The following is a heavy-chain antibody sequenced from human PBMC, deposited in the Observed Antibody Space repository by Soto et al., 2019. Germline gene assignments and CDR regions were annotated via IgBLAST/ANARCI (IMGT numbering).Heavy chain of an antibody. D-gene: IGHD6-13*01. CDR1: GFTFSNYA. V-gene: IGHV3-23*01. CDR3: ATDQGSSWYVIDY. CDR2: ISGSGGST. J-gene: IGHJ4*02. Sequence: EVQLLESGGGLVQPGGSLRLSCAASGFTFSNYAVTWVRQAPGKGLEWVSTISGSGGSTYYADSVKGRFTISRDNSKNTLYLQMNSLRAEDTAVYYCATDQGSSWYVIDYWGQGTLVTVSS.